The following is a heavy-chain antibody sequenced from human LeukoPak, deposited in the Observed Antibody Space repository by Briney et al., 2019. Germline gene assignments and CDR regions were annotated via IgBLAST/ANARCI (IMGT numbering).Heavy chain of an antibody. D-gene: IGHD5-24*01. V-gene: IGHV4-34*01. Sequence: PSETLSLTCAVYGGSFSGYYWSWIRQPPGKGLEWIGEINHSGSTNYNPSLKSRVTISVDTSKNQFSLKLSSVTAADTAVYYCARAEDGYNYIDYWGQGTLATVSS. CDR2: INHSGST. CDR1: GGSFSGYY. CDR3: ARAEDGYNYIDY. J-gene: IGHJ4*02.